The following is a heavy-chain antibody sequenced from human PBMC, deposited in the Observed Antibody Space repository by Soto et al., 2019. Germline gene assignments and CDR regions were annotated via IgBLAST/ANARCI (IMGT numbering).Heavy chain of an antibody. D-gene: IGHD3-3*01. V-gene: IGHV3-53*01. CDR1: GFTVSTNY. Sequence: EVQLVESGGGLIRPGGSLRLSCAASGFTVSTNYMSWVRQAPGKGLEWVSVIYSGGATYYADSVKGRFTISRDNSKNKLYLQMNSLRAEDAATYHYVRVRTHPYYFAMDVWGQGTTVTVSS. CDR2: IYSGGAT. CDR3: VRVRTHPYYFAMDV. J-gene: IGHJ6*02.